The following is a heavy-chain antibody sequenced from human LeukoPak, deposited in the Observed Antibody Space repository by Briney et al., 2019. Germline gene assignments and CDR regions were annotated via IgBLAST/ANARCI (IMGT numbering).Heavy chain of an antibody. D-gene: IGHD3-10*01. J-gene: IGHJ6*02. V-gene: IGHV1-24*01. CDR1: GYTLTQLS. Sequence: GASVKVSCKVSGYTLTQLSIHWVRQAPGKGLEWMGGFDPEEGETIYAQKFQGRVTMTEDTSTDTAYMELSSLTSEDTAVYYCASDTVRGTNYAMDVWGQGTTVTVSS. CDR2: FDPEEGET. CDR3: ASDTVRGTNYAMDV.